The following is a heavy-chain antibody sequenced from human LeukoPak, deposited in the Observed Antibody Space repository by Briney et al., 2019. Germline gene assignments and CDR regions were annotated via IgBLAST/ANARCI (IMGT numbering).Heavy chain of an antibody. CDR1: GGSISSNKYY. CDR2: MYYSGST. V-gene: IGHV4-39*07. J-gene: IGHJ4*02. D-gene: IGHD3-10*01. Sequence: PSETLSLTCSVSGGSISSNKYYWDWIRQPPGKGLEWIGSMYYSGSTYYNPSLKSRVTISVDTSKNQFSLKLSSVTAADTAVYYCARRRYYGSGSYRNFDYWGQGTLVTVSS. CDR3: ARRRYYGSGSYRNFDY.